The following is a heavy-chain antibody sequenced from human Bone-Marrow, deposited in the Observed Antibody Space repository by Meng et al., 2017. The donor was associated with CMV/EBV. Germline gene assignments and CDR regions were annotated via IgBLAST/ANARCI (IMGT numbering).Heavy chain of an antibody. V-gene: IGHV4-39*07. CDR2: LYYNGDT. CDR3: AQRIYIDSYYFDS. CDR1: GGPISSNYY. Sequence: QPKLQESGPGLVKPSETLSLTCTGSGGPISSNYYWGWIRQSPGKGLEWIGSLYYNGDTYYNPSLKSRVTLSVDTSKNQFSLKLNSVIAADTAVYYCAQRIYIDSYYFDSWGQGTLVTVSS. D-gene: IGHD2/OR15-2a*01. J-gene: IGHJ4*02.